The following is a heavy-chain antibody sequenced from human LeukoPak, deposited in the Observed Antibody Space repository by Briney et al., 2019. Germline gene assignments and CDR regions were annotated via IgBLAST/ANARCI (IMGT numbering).Heavy chain of an antibody. CDR2: INHSGST. Sequence: SETLSLACAVYGGSFSGYYWSWIRQPPGKGLEWIGEINHSGSTNYNPSLKSRVTISVDTSKNQFSLKLSSVTAADTAVYYCARKNYWGQGTLVTVSS. V-gene: IGHV4-34*01. J-gene: IGHJ4*02. CDR1: GGSFSGYY. CDR3: ARKNY.